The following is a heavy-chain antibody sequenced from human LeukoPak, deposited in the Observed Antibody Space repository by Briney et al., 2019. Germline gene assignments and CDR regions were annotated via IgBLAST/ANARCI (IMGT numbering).Heavy chain of an antibody. Sequence: DSVKGRFTVSRDNGKNSLFLQMSSLRAEDTAVYYCAKSSGAARWDWGQGTLVTVSS. V-gene: IGHV3-21*01. D-gene: IGHD1-26*01. CDR3: AKSSGAARWD. J-gene: IGHJ4*02.